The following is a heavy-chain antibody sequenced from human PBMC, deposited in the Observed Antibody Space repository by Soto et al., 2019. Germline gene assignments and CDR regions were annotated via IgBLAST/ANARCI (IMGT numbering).Heavy chain of an antibody. V-gene: IGHV1-18*01. Sequence: ASVKVSCKASGYTFTIYGISWVRQAPGQGLEWMGWISTFNSDANYAQKFRGRVTMTTDTSTNTAYMELRSLRTDDTAVFYCVRDFFTSENSYIVTFDVWGQGTMVT. CDR1: GYTFTIYG. CDR3: VRDFFTSENSYIVTFDV. D-gene: IGHD3-10*01. CDR2: ISTFNSDA. J-gene: IGHJ3*01.